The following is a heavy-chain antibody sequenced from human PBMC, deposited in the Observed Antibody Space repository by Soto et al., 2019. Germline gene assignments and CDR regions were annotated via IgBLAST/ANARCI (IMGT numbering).Heavy chain of an antibody. CDR3: ARSSRPYCSGGSCRTSPFDY. CDR1: GFTFDDYA. CDR2: ISWNSGSI. V-gene: IGHV3-9*01. J-gene: IGHJ4*02. Sequence: GGSLRLSCAASGFTFDDYAMHWVRQAPGKGLEWVSGISWNSGSIGYADSVKGRFTISRDNAKNSLYLQMNSLRAEDTALYYCARSSRPYCSGGSCRTSPFDYWGQGTLVTVSS. D-gene: IGHD2-15*01.